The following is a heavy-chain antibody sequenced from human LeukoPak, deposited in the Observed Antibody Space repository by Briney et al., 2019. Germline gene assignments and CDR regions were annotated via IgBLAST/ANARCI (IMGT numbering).Heavy chain of an antibody. J-gene: IGHJ4*02. CDR2: IIPILGIA. V-gene: IGHV1-69*04. D-gene: IGHD5-18*01. CDR3: ARIYSSGYSYGYFDY. CDR1: GGTFISYA. Sequence: ASVEVSCKASGGTFISYAISWVRQAPGQGLEWMGRIIPILGIANYAQKFQGRVTITADKSTSAAYMELSSLRSEDTAVYYCARIYSSGYSYGYFDYWGQGTLVTVSS.